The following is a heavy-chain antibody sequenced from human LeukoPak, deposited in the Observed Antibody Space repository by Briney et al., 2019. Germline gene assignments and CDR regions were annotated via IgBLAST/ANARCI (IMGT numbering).Heavy chain of an antibody. V-gene: IGHV3-21*01. D-gene: IGHD3-3*01. CDR2: IGRSSQYI. J-gene: IGHJ6*03. CDR3: ARDASNIDFAPYFYYMDV. Sequence: GGSLRLSCTASGFTLSLYSMHWVRQAPGKGLEWVSSIGRSSQYIYYGDSVRGRFTISRDNAKSSLYLDMNSPRAEDTAVYYCARDASNIDFAPYFYYMDVWGKGTTVTVSS. CDR1: GFTLSLYS.